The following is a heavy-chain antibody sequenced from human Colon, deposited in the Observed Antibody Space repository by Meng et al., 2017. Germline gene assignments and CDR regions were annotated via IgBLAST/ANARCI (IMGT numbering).Heavy chain of an antibody. V-gene: IGHV4-4*07. J-gene: IGHJ5*02. CDR2: IYSTGGA. D-gene: IGHD6-13*01. CDR1: SGPLTNYS. Sequence: SETLSPTCSVSSGPLTNYSWSWIRQPAGKGLEWIERIYSTGGANYNPPLESRVTMPVDTTKNHVSLKLTSVTAADTAVCYCGRETPASTGRPLDPWGQGTLVTVSS. CDR3: GRETPASTGRPLDP.